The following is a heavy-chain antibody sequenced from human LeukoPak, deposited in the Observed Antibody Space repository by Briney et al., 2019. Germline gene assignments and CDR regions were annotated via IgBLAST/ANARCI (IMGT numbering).Heavy chain of an antibody. CDR3: ARDWRLEYAFDI. V-gene: IGHV4-39*07. D-gene: IGHD2-21*02. CDR1: GGSISSGGYY. CDR2: MYYSGST. J-gene: IGHJ3*02. Sequence: PSETLSLTCTVSGGSISSGGYYWSWIRQHPGKGLEWIGSMYYSGSTFYNPSLKSRVAISVDTSKNQFSLKLTSVTAADTAVYYCARDWRLEYAFDIWGQGTMATVSS.